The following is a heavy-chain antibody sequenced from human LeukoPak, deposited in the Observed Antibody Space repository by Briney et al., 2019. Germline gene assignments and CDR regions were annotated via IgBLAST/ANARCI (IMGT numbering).Heavy chain of an antibody. CDR2: IYTSGST. V-gene: IGHV4-61*02. D-gene: IGHD3-3*01. Sequence: SETLSLTCTVSGGSISSGDYYWSWIRQPAGKGLEWIGRIYTSGSTNYNPSLKSRVTMSVDTSKNQFSLKLSSVTAADTAVYYCARDNPPLRFLEWLSLTIDYWGQGTLVTVSS. CDR3: ARDNPPLRFLEWLSLTIDY. J-gene: IGHJ4*02. CDR1: GGSISSGDYY.